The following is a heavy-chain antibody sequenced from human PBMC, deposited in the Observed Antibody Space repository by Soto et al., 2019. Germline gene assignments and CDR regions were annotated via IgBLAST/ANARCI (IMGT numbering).Heavy chain of an antibody. CDR1: GYSFTSYG. V-gene: IGHV5-10-1*01. CDR2: IDPSDSYT. CDR3: ARQPHYYDSSGYYWGAFDI. J-gene: IGHJ3*02. D-gene: IGHD3-22*01. Sequence: PGESLKISCKGSGYSFTSYGISWVRQMPGKGLEWMGRIDPSDSYTNYSPSFQGHVTISADKSISTAYLQWSSLKASDTAMYYCARQPHYYDSSGYYWGAFDIWGQGTMVTVSS.